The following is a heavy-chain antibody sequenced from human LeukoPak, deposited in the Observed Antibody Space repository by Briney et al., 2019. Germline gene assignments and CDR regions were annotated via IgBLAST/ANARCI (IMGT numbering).Heavy chain of an antibody. CDR2: INSDGGNT. D-gene: IGHD7-27*01. CDR1: GFTFRTSW. Sequence: PGGSLRLFCSASGFTFRTSWMHWVRQGPGKGLLWVAHINSDGGNTAYADSVKGRFTNSRDNAKSTLYLQMNSLRSEDTAVYCCARGDPLGNYWGQGTLVTVSS. J-gene: IGHJ4*02. CDR3: ARGDPLGNY. V-gene: IGHV3-74*01.